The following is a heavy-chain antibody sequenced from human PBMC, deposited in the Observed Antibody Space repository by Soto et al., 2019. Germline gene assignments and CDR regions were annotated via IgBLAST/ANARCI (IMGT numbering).Heavy chain of an antibody. V-gene: IGHV3-7*03. CDR2: MKQDGSEK. D-gene: IGHD1-26*01. J-gene: IGHJ6*02. Sequence: LRLSCAASGFTFTSYWMSWVRQAPGKGLEWVANMKQDGSEKYYVDSVKGRFTISSDNAKNSLYLQMNCLRAEDTAVYYCAKLGATSYYYYYGMDVWGQGTTVTVSS. CDR1: GFTFTSYW. CDR3: AKLGATSYYYYYGMDV.